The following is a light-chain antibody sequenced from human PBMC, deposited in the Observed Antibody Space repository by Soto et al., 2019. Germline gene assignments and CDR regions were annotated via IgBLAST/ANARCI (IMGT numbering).Light chain of an antibody. CDR1: QGIRNF. CDR2: AAS. V-gene: IGKV1-27*01. CDR3: QKYSSVPV. Sequence: DIPMTQSPTSLSASVGDRVTITCRASQGIRNFVAWYQQKPGKAPKLLIYAASTLQSGVPSRFSGSGSGTDFTLTINSLQPEDVATYFCQKYSSVPVFGPGTKVEIK. J-gene: IGKJ3*01.